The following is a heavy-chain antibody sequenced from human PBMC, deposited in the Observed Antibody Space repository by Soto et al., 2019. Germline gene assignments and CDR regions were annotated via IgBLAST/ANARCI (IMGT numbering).Heavy chain of an antibody. CDR3: ARDLRWPAESYYYYGMDV. D-gene: IGHD2-21*01. J-gene: IGHJ6*02. Sequence: SVKVSCKASGGTFSSYAISWVRQAPGQGLEWMGGIIPIFGTANYAQKFQGRVTITADRSTSTAYMELSSLRSEDTAVYYCARDLRWPAESYYYYGMDVWGQGTTVTVSS. V-gene: IGHV1-69*06. CDR2: IIPIFGTA. CDR1: GGTFSSYA.